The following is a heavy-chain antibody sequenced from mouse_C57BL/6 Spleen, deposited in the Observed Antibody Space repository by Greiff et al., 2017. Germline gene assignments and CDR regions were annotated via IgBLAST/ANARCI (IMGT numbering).Heavy chain of an antibody. CDR1: GYTFTSYW. CDR2: IDPSDSYT. CDR3: ARRYGNYPWYFDV. V-gene: IGHV1-69*01. J-gene: IGHJ1*03. Sequence: VQLQQPGAELVMPGASVKLSCKASGYTFTSYWMHWVKQRPGQGLEWIGEIDPSDSYTNYNQTFTGKSTLTVVKSSSTAYMQLSSLTSEDSPVYYCARRYGNYPWYFDVWGTWTTGTVSS. D-gene: IGHD2-1*01.